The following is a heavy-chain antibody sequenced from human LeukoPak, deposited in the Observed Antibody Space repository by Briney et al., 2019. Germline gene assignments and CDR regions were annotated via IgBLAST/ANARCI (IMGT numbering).Heavy chain of an antibody. CDR1: GGAISSGGYY. D-gene: IGHD2-2*01. CDR3: ARGRRPLIVVVPAAFFDY. V-gene: IGHV4-31*03. CDR2: MFYSGGT. Sequence: SETLSLTCTVSGGAISSGGYYWSWIRQHPEKGPEWIGHMFYSGGTYYNPSLKSRVTISVDTSKNQFSLKLSSVTAADTAVYYCARGRRPLIVVVPAAFFDYWGQGTLVTVSS. J-gene: IGHJ4*02.